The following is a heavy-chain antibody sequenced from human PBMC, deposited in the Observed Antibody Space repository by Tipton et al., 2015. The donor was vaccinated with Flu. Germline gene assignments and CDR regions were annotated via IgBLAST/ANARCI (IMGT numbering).Heavy chain of an antibody. CDR2: IYTSGST. CDR1: GGSISSGSYH. D-gene: IGHD3-10*01. CDR3: ARGVYYDGSGSYTFDI. J-gene: IGHJ3*02. V-gene: IGHV4-61*02. Sequence: TLSLTCTVSGGSISSGSYHWSWIRQPAGKGLEWIGRIYTSGSTDYNPSLKSRVTISLDTSKNQFSLKLSSVTAADTAVYYCARGVYYDGSGSYTFDIWGQGTLVTVSS.